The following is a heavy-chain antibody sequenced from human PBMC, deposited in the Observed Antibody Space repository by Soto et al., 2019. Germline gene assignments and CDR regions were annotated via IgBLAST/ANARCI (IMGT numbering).Heavy chain of an antibody. D-gene: IGHD3-10*01. Sequence: SETLSLTCTVSGGSISSYYWSWIRQPPGKGLEWIGYIYYSGSTNYNPSLKSRVTISVDTSKNQFSLKLSSVTAADTAVYYCARHASGGSGSYYTNNPYYYYMDVWGKGTTVTVSS. J-gene: IGHJ6*03. CDR1: GGSISSYY. V-gene: IGHV4-59*08. CDR3: ARHASGGSGSYYTNNPYYYYMDV. CDR2: IYYSGST.